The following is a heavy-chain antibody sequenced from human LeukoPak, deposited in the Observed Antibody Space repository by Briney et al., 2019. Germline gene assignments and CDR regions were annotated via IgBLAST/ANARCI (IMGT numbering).Heavy chain of an antibody. CDR1: GFTFSDYY. CDR3: AKGYDFWSGYPDY. D-gene: IGHD3-3*01. CDR2: ISSSGSTI. V-gene: IGHV3-11*04. Sequence: GGSLRLSCAASGFTFSDYYMSWIRQAPGKGLEWVSYISSSGSTIYYADSVKGRFTISRDNSKNTLYLQMNSLRAEDTAVYYCAKGYDFWSGYPDYWGQGTLVTVSS. J-gene: IGHJ4*02.